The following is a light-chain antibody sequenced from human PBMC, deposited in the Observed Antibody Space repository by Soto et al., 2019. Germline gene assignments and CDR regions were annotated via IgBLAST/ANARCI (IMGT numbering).Light chain of an antibody. CDR2: GDN. J-gene: IGLJ1*01. Sequence: QSVLTQPPSVSGAPGQRVAISFTGSSSNLGAEYDVHWYQQLPGTAPKRLIYGDNNRPSGVPDRFSGSKSGTSASLAITGLQPEDEADYYCQSYDSSLTTFVFGTGTKVTVL. CDR3: QSYDSSLTTFV. CDR1: SSNLGAEYD. V-gene: IGLV1-40*01.